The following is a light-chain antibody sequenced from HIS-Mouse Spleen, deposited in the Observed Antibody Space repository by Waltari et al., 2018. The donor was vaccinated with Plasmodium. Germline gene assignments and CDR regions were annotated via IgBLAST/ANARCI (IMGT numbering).Light chain of an antibody. J-gene: IGLJ2*01. CDR2: AVS. CDR3: SSYTSSRGPVV. CDR1: SSDVGGYNY. Sequence: QSALTQPASVSGSPGQSITIPCTGTSSDVGGYNYVSWYHQHPGKAPKLMIYAVSNRPSGVSNRFSCSKSGNTASRTISGLQAEDEADYYCSSYTSSRGPVVFGGGTKLTVL. V-gene: IGLV2-14*03.